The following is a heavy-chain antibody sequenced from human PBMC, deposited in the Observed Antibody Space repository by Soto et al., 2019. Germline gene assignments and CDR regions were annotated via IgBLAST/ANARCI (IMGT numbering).Heavy chain of an antibody. D-gene: IGHD2-15*01. CDR2: SYYSGST. CDR3: ARHRGCSGGSCYRWFDP. J-gene: IGHJ5*02. V-gene: IGHV4-59*08. CDR1: GGSINNYF. Sequence: QVQLQESGPGLVKTSETLSLTCTVSGGSINNYFWSWIRQPPGKGLEWIGYSYYSGSTNYNPSLTSRVTISVDTSKNQFSLKLSSVTASDTAVYYCARHRGCSGGSCYRWFDPWGQGTLVTVSS.